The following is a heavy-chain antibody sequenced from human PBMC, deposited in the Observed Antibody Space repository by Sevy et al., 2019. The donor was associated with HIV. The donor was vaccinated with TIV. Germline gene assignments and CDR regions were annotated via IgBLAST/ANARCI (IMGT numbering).Heavy chain of an antibody. D-gene: IGHD2-15*01. Sequence: LTCTVSGGSISSGDYYWSWIRQPPGKGLEWIGYIYYSGSTYYNPSLKSRVTISVDTSKNQFSLKLSSVTAADTAVYYCARCLEPEVVAATPEAFDIWGQGTMVTVSS. CDR3: ARCLEPEVVAATPEAFDI. J-gene: IGHJ3*02. V-gene: IGHV4-30-4*01. CDR2: IYYSGST. CDR1: GGSISSGDYY.